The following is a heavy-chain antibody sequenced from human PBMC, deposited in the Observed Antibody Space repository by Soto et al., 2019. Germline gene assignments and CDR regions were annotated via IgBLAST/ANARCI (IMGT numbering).Heavy chain of an antibody. Sequence: SGFTFSKYAMHWVRQAPGRGLVWVSRINSDGSSTTYADSVKGRFIISRDNAKNTLYLQMNSLRAEDTAVYYCARGSYDPWGQGTLVTVSS. CDR1: GFTFSKYA. J-gene: IGHJ5*02. CDR2: INSDGSST. V-gene: IGHV3-74*01. CDR3: ARGSYDP. D-gene: IGHD6-6*01.